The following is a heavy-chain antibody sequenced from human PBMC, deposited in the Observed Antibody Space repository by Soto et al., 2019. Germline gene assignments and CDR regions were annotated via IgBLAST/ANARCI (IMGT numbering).Heavy chain of an antibody. Sequence: PSETLSLTCTVSGGSISSYCWSWIRQPPGKGLEWTGYIYYSGSTNYNPSLKSRVTISVDTSKNQFSLKLSSVTAADTAVYYCARVPLYYDILTGYLPPYYYYGMDVWGQGTTVTVSS. J-gene: IGHJ6*02. D-gene: IGHD3-9*01. CDR1: GGSISSYC. CDR2: IYYSGST. V-gene: IGHV4-59*01. CDR3: ARVPLYYDILTGYLPPYYYYGMDV.